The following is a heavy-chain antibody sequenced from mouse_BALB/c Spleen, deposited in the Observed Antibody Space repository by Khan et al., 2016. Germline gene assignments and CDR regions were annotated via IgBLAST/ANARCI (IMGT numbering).Heavy chain of an antibody. V-gene: IGHV14-3*02. J-gene: IGHJ3*01. CDR3: ARSPYDYDVGFAY. Sequence: VQLQQSGAELVKPGASVKLSCTASGFNIKDTYMHWVKQRPEQGLEWIGRIDPANGNTKYDPKFQGKATITADTSSNTAYLQLSSLTSEDNADQYCARSPYDYDVGFAYWGQGTLVTVSA. CDR1: GFNIKDTY. D-gene: IGHD2-4*01. CDR2: IDPANGNT.